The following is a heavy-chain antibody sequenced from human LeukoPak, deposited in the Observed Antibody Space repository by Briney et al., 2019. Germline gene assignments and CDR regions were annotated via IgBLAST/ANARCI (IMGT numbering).Heavy chain of an antibody. CDR1: GGTFSSYT. V-gene: IGHV1-69*02. CDR3: ASSVDTAMVTTTYYYHGMDV. CDR2: IIPILGIA. D-gene: IGHD5-18*01. Sequence: ASVKVSCKASGGTFSSYTISWVRQAPGQGLEWMGRIIPILGIANYAQKFQGRVTITADKSTSTAYMELSSLRSEDTAVYYCASSVDTAMVTTTYYYHGMDVWGQGTTVTVSS. J-gene: IGHJ6*02.